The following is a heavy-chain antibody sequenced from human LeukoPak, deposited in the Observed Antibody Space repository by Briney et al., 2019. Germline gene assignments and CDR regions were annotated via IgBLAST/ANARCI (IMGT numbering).Heavy chain of an antibody. CDR2: INAGTGDT. Sequence: GTSVKVSCKTSGYPFMNYAIHWVRQALGQRLEWMGWINAGTGDTKYSQKFQGRVTITRDTSASTAYMELSSLRSEDTAIYYCVRVWGDDLFDIRGQGTMVTISS. CDR3: VRVWGDDLFDI. J-gene: IGHJ3*02. CDR1: GYPFMNYA. V-gene: IGHV1-3*01. D-gene: IGHD3-16*01.